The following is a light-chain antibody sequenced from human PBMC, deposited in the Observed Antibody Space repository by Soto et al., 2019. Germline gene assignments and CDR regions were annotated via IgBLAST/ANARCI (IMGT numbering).Light chain of an antibody. V-gene: IGKV1-9*01. Sequence: DIQLTQSPSFLSASVGDRVTITCRASQGISSYLAWYQQKPGKAPKLLIYAASTLQSGVPSRFSGSGSGTEFTLTISSLQPEDFATYYCQHYNSYPFTFGQGTELEIK. J-gene: IGKJ2*01. CDR2: AAS. CDR1: QGISSY. CDR3: QHYNSYPFT.